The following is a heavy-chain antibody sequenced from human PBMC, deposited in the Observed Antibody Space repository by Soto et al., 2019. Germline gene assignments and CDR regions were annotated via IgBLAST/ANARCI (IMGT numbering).Heavy chain of an antibody. V-gene: IGHV3-23*01. CDR1: GFTFTTFD. J-gene: IGHJ4*02. CDR2: VRGRDGST. CDR3: AKGAWLDY. Sequence: EVQLLESGGGLVQPGASLRLSCAASGFTFTTFDMSWARQAPGKGQEWVSVVRGRDGSTSYADSLKGRFTISKDSSKNTLYLQMNSLRAEDTALYYCAKGAWLDYWGQGTLVTVSS. D-gene: IGHD5-12*01.